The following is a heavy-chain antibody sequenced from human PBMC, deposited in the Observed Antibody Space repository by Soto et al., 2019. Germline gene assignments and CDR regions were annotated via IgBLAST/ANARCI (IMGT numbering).Heavy chain of an antibody. V-gene: IGHV3-30*18. Sequence: LRLSCSASGFTFSIYGMHWVRQAPGKGLEWVSVISYDGSNKYYADSVKGRFTISRDNSKNTLYLQMNSLRAEDTAVYYCAKATFYDSWFEPWGQRTLVSVSS. CDR3: AKATFYDSWFEP. CDR1: GFTFSIYG. CDR2: ISYDGSNK. D-gene: IGHD2-2*01. J-gene: IGHJ5*02.